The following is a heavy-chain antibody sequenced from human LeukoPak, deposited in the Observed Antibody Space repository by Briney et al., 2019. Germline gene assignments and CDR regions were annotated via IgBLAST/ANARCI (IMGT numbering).Heavy chain of an antibody. D-gene: IGHD3-22*01. J-gene: IGHJ4*02. CDR2: ISCYNGDT. Sequence: ASVKVSCKASGYTFNHYGIAWVRQAPGQGLEWMGWISCYNGDTKYTQELQGRVAMTTDTSTNTAYMELRSLTSDDTAVYYCARDSSNTSGFRVVVDYWGQGTLVTVSS. CDR3: ARDSSNTSGFRVVVDY. V-gene: IGHV1-18*01. CDR1: GYTFNHYG.